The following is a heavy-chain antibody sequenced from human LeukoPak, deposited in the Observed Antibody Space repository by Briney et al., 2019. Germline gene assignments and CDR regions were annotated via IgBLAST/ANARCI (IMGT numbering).Heavy chain of an antibody. J-gene: IGHJ6*03. V-gene: IGHV4-38-2*02. D-gene: IGHD3-10*01. CDR2: IYHSGST. Sequence: SETLSLTCTVSGYSISSGYYWGWIRQPPGKGLEWIGSIYHSGSTYYNPPLKSRVTISVDTSKNQFSLKLSSVTAADTAVYYCARGWYYYGSGSYFYQYYYYMDVWGKGTTVTISS. CDR1: GYSISSGYY. CDR3: ARGWYYYGSGSYFYQYYYYMDV.